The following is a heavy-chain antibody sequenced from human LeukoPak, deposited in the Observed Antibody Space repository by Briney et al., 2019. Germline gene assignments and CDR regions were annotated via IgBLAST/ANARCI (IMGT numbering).Heavy chain of an antibody. Sequence: GGSLRLSCAASEFTFSSYDMNWVRQAPGKGLESVSSISSYSSYIYYADSVKGRFTISRDNAKNPLYLQMNSLRAEDTAVYYCARDRSNGDYAFDYWGQGALVTVSS. J-gene: IGHJ4*02. CDR3: ARDRSNGDYAFDY. V-gene: IGHV3-21*01. D-gene: IGHD4-17*01. CDR1: EFTFSSYD. CDR2: ISSYSSYI.